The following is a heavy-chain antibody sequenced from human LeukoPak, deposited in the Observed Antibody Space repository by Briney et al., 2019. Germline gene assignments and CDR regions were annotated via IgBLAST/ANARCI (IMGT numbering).Heavy chain of an antibody. CDR1: GGSISSGSYY. V-gene: IGHV4-61*02. CDR3: ARSNGIAVAGTSSSGFDY. D-gene: IGHD6-19*01. Sequence: SETLSLTCTVSGGSISSGSYYWSWIRQPAGRGLEWIGRSYTSGSTNYNPSRKSRVTISVDTSNNQCSLKLSSVTAADTAVYYCARSNGIAVAGTSSSGFDYWGQGTLVTVSS. CDR2: SYTSGST. J-gene: IGHJ4*02.